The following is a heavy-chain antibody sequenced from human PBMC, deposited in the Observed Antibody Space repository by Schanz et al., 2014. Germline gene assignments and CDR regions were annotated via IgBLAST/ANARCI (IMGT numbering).Heavy chain of an antibody. CDR1: GFTFSTYA. J-gene: IGHJ6*02. CDR3: VKDLQRELLRDDHYYGMDV. Sequence: QVQLVESGGGVVQPGRSLRLSCAASGFTFSTYAMHWVRQAPGKGLEWVAVILYDGSKTYYADSVKGRFTISRDNSKNTMYLQMNSLRAEDTAVYYCVKDLQRELLRDDHYYGMDVWGQGTTVTVSS. CDR2: ILYDGSKT. D-gene: IGHD1-26*01. V-gene: IGHV3-33*03.